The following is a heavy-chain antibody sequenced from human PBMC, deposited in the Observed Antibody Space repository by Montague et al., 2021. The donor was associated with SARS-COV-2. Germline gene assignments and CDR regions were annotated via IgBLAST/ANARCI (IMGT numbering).Heavy chain of an antibody. J-gene: IGHJ3*02. CDR2: FYSVGST. Sequence: SETLSLTCTVSGASVGSSDWGWIRQSPGKGLEWIGYFYSVGSTDYNPSLKSRATISRDTSKNQFSPKVRSVTAADTAVYYCARDTITADAFDIWGQGTMVTVSS. V-gene: IGHV4-59*02. CDR1: GASVGSSD. CDR3: ARDTITADAFDI. D-gene: IGHD5-12*01.